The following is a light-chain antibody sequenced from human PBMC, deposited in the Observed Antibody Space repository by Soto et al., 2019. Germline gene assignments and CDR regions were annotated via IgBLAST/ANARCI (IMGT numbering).Light chain of an antibody. CDR3: QQSSITPLT. CDR2: GTS. J-gene: IGKJ4*01. Sequence: DVQMTQSPSSLSASVGDRVVITCQASQTISTYLNWYRQKPGKAPEILIYGTSNLESGVPSRFSGSGSGTEFTLTISSLRPDDFATYFCQQSSITPLTFGGGTKVEIK. CDR1: QTISTY. V-gene: IGKV1-39*01.